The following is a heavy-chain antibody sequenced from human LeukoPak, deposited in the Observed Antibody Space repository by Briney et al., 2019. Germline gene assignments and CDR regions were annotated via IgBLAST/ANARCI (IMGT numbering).Heavy chain of an antibody. D-gene: IGHD6-13*01. CDR3: ARGFGQYSSWDGRGDWFDP. V-gene: IGHV1-8*01. CDR2: MNPNSGNT. J-gene: IGHJ5*02. Sequence: ASVKVSCKASGYTFTSYDINWVRQATGQGLEWMGWMNPNSGNTGYAQKFQGRVTMTRNTSISTAYMELSSLRSEDTAVYYCARGFGQYSSWDGRGDWFDPWGQGTLVTVSS. CDR1: GYTFTSYD.